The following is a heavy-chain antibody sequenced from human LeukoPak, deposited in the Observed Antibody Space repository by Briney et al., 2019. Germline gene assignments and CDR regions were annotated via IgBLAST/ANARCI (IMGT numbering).Heavy chain of an antibody. CDR2: INPNSGGT. V-gene: IGHV1-2*06. J-gene: IGHJ4*02. D-gene: IGHD3-22*01. CDR3: CGDRDYYDSSGYDY. CDR1: GYTFTGYY. Sequence: ASVKVSCKASGYTFTGYYMHWVRQAPAQGLEWMGRINPNSGGTTYAQKFQSSVIMTWDTSISNAYLVLISLITDAEAAFYCCGDRDYYDSSGYDYWGQGTLVSVSS.